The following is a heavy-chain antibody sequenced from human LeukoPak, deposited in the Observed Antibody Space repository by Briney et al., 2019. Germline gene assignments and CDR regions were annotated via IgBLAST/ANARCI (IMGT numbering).Heavy chain of an antibody. D-gene: IGHD1-26*01. CDR2: ISAAGGTT. CDR1: GFTFSSYW. J-gene: IGHJ4*02. CDR3: ARAASGTYSRFDY. Sequence: GGSLRLSCAASGFTFSSYWMSWVRQAPGKGLEWVSTISAAGGTTYYANSVRGRFTISRDNSKNTLYLQMHSLRAEDTAVYYCARAASGTYSRFDYWGQGTLVTVSS. V-gene: IGHV3-23*01.